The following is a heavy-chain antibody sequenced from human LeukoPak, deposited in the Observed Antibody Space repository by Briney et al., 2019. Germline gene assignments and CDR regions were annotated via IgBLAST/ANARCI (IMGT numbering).Heavy chain of an antibody. CDR1: GGSISSSSYY. CDR2: IYYSGST. V-gene: IGHV4-39*01. J-gene: IGHJ4*02. CDR3: ARHPTVALMFDY. D-gene: IGHD4-11*01. Sequence: SETLSLTCTVSGGSISSSSYYWGWIRQPPGKGLEWIGSIYYSGSTYYNPSLKSRVTISVDTSKNQFSLKLSSATAADTAVYYCARHPTVALMFDYWGQGTLVTVSS.